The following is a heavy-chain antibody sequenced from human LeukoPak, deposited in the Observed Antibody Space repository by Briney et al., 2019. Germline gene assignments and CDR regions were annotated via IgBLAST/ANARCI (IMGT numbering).Heavy chain of an antibody. J-gene: IGHJ4*02. CDR2: IYPGDSDT. V-gene: IGHV5-51*01. D-gene: IGHD6-13*01. CDR3: TSSIAAAGTEGFDY. CDR1: GYTFTDYW. Sequence: TGESLKISCKASGYTFTDYWIGWVRQMPGKGLEWMGIIYPGDSDTRYTPSFQGQVTISADKSISTSYLHWSSLKASDTAMYYCTSSIAAAGTEGFDYWGQGTLVTVSS.